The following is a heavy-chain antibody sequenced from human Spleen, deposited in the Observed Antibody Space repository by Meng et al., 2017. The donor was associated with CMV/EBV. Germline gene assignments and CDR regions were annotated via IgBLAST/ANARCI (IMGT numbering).Heavy chain of an antibody. CDR1: GFTFNDYT. D-gene: IGHD3-16*01. J-gene: IGHJ6*02. V-gene: IGHV3-43*01. CDR2: ISWDGGST. Sequence: GGSLRLSCAGSGFTFNDYTLHWVRQAPGRGLEWVSLISWDGGSTYYADSVKGRFTISRDNNKNSLYLQMNSLSTEDSALYYCVKDSWAGQHLYYYYGMDVWGQGTTVTVSS. CDR3: VKDSWAGQHLYYYYGMDV.